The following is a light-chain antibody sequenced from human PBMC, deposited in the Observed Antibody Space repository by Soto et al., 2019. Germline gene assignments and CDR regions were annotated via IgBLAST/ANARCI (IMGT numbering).Light chain of an antibody. CDR1: QSVSSSY. J-gene: IGKJ3*01. Sequence: EIGVTQSPGTLSLSPGERATLSCRASQSVSSSYLAWYQQKTGQAPSLHIYGASSRATGIPDRFIGSGSGTDFTLTISRLEPEDFAVYYCQQYGSAPRTFGPGTIVDIK. CDR2: GAS. CDR3: QQYGSAPRT. V-gene: IGKV3-20*01.